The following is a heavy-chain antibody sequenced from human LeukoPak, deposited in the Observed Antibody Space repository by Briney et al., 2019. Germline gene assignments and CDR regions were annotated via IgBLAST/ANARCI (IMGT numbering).Heavy chain of an antibody. CDR3: ATRSSYYDSGSYLSY. CDR2: FDPEDGET. Sequence: ASVKVSCTVSGYTLIELSIHWVRQAPGKGLEWMGGFDPEDGETIYAQKFQGRITMTEDTSTDTAYTELSRLRSEDTAVYYCATRSSYYDSGSYLSYWGQGTLVTVSS. V-gene: IGHV1-24*01. CDR1: GYTLIELS. D-gene: IGHD3-10*01. J-gene: IGHJ4*02.